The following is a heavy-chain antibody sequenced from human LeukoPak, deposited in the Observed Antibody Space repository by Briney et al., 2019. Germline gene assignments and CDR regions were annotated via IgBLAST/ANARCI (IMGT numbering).Heavy chain of an antibody. Sequence: PGGSLRLSCAAAGFTFSSYGRHWVRQAPGKGLEWVSSISSSSSYIYYADSVKGRFTISRDNAKNSLYLQMNSLRAEDTAVYYCARVLRGPFTPYYDFWSGSYDYWGQGTLVTVSS. D-gene: IGHD3-3*01. CDR2: ISSSSSYI. CDR1: GFTFSSYG. V-gene: IGHV3-21*01. CDR3: ARVLRGPFTPYYDFWSGSYDY. J-gene: IGHJ4*02.